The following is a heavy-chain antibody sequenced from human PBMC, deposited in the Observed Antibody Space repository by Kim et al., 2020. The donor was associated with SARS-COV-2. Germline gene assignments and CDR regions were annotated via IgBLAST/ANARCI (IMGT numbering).Heavy chain of an antibody. CDR3: PRGARLGSSSWSYTLDY. J-gene: IGHJ4*01. CDR1: GGSFSGYY. D-gene: IGHD6-13*01. CDR2: INHIGST. V-gene: IGHV4-34*01. Sequence: SETLSLTCAVYGGSFSGYYWSWIRQPPGKGLEWIGEINHIGSTNYNPSHKSRVTISVYTSKNQFPLKLSSVTAADTAVDYFPRGARLGSSSWSYTLDYWG.